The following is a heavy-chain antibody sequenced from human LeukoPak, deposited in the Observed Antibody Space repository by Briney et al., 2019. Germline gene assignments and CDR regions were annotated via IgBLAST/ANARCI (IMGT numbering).Heavy chain of an antibody. D-gene: IGHD6-19*01. J-gene: IGHJ4*02. CDR2: IYYSGST. CDR3: AAKSRAGTYY. V-gene: IGHV4-59*08. CDR1: GGSISSYY. Sequence: DPSQTLSLTCTVSGGSISSYYWSWIRQPPGKGLEWIGYIYYSGSTNYNPSLKSRVTISVDTSKNQFSLKLSSVTAADTAVYYCAAKSRAGTYYWGQGTLVTVSS.